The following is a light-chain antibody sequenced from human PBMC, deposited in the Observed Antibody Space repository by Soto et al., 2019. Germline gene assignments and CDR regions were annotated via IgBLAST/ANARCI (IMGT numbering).Light chain of an antibody. J-gene: IGLJ1*01. CDR2: DVS. V-gene: IGLV2-11*01. CDR3: CSYAGSYPYV. Sequence: QSALTQPRSVSGSPGQSVTISCTGTSSDVGGYNYVSWYQQHPGKAPKLMIYDVSKRPSGVPDRFSGSKACNTASLTISGLQAEDESHYYCCSYAGSYPYVFGTGTKLTVL. CDR1: SSDVGGYNY.